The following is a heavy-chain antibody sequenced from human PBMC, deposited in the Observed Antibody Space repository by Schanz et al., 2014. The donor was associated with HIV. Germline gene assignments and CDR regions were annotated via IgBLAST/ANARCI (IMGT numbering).Heavy chain of an antibody. Sequence: VQLVESGGGVVQPGRSLRLSCAASGFTLSGFWMNWVRQAPGKGLEWVSSISSSSSFIYYADSVKGRFTIARDNTKNSLFLQMNSLRAEDTAVYYCARDSQLFCSSTSCLFDCWGQGTLVTVSS. CDR3: ARDSQLFCSSTSCLFDC. J-gene: IGHJ4*02. V-gene: IGHV3-21*02. CDR1: GFTLSGFW. D-gene: IGHD2-2*01. CDR2: ISSSSSFI.